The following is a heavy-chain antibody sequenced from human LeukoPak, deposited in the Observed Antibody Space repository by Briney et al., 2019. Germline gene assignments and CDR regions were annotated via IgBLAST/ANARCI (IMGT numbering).Heavy chain of an antibody. V-gene: IGHV4-39*01. CDR3: ARFEGKDEYCGGGHCPYNWFDP. CDR1: GGSISSSSYY. D-gene: IGHD2-21*01. J-gene: IGHJ5*02. Sequence: SETLSLTCTVSGGSISSSSYYWGWIRQPPGKGLEWIGSIYYSGSTYYNPSLKSRVTISVDTSKNQFSLKLSSVTAADTAVYYCARFEGKDEYCGGGHCPYNWFDPWGQGTLVTVSS. CDR2: IYYSGST.